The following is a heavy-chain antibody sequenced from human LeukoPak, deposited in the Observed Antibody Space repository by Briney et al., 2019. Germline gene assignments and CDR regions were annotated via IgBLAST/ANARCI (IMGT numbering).Heavy chain of an antibody. D-gene: IGHD2-2*01. CDR3: ANICTSTSCYPALDAFDF. J-gene: IGHJ3*01. V-gene: IGHV3-30*02. Sequence: GGSLRLSCAASGFIFSRYGMHWVRQAPGKGLEWVAIIRSDGRNEYYGDSVKGRFTISRDNSKNTLYLQMNSLRPEDTAVYYCANICTSTSCYPALDAFDFWGQGTMVTVSS. CDR1: GFIFSRYG. CDR2: IRSDGRNE.